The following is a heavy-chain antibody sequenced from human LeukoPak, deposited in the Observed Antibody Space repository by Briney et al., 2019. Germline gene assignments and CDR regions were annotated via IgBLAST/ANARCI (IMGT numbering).Heavy chain of an antibody. J-gene: IGHJ4*02. CDR1: GYTFTDYY. CDR3: ARDLGVRKPAGAFDY. V-gene: IGHV1-2*02. D-gene: IGHD3-3*01. Sequence: GASVKVSCKASGYTFTDYYMHWVRQAPGQGLEWMGWINPNSGGTNYAQKFQGRVTMTRDTSISTAYMELSSLTSDDTAVYYCARDLGVRKPAGAFDYWGQGTLVTVSS. CDR2: INPNSGGT.